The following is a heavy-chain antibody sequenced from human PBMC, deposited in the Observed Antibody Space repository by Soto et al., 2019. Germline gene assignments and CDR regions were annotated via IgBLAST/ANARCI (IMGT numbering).Heavy chain of an antibody. J-gene: IGHJ4*02. Sequence: GGSLRLSCVASGLPFSNYAMSWVRQAPGKGLEWVSGTSGSGAYTYYADSVKGRFTISRDNSKNTLYLQMNSLRAEDTAVYYCANYYYDSSSSFYFDLWGQGTLVTVSS. CDR3: ANYYYDSSSSFYFDL. D-gene: IGHD3-22*01. CDR2: TSGSGAYT. V-gene: IGHV3-23*01. CDR1: GLPFSNYA.